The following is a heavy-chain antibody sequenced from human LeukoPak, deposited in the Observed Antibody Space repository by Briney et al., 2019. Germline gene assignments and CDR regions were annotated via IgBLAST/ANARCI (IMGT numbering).Heavy chain of an antibody. CDR3: APEGPVFGV. CDR2: IHSGGT. V-gene: IGHV3-66*01. Sequence: PGGSLRLSCAASGFAVSTNYMSWARQAPGKGLEWVSFIHSGGTYYADSVKGRFTISRDNSKNTVYLQMNSLRVEDTAVYYCAPEGPVFGVRGQGTLVTVSS. D-gene: IGHD3-3*01. J-gene: IGHJ4*02. CDR1: GFAVSTNY.